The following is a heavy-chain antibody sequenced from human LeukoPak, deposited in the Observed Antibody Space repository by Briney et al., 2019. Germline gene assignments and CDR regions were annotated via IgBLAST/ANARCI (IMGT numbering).Heavy chain of an antibody. CDR2: ISAYNGNT. D-gene: IGHD4-17*01. Sequence: ASVKVSCKASGYTFTSYGISWVRQAPGQGLEWMGWISAYNGNTNYAQKLQGRVTMTTDTSTSTAYMELRSLRSDDTAMYYCARERDYGDYPNWFDPWGQGTLVTVSS. V-gene: IGHV1-18*01. CDR1: GYTFTSYG. J-gene: IGHJ5*02. CDR3: ARERDYGDYPNWFDP.